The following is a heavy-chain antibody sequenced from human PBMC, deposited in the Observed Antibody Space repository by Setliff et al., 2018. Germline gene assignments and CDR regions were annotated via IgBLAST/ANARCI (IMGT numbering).Heavy chain of an antibody. V-gene: IGHV4-39*07. CDR1: GGSISSSSYY. CDR2: IYYSGST. Sequence: PSETLSLTCTVSGGSISSSSYYWGWLRQPPGKGLEWIGSIYYSGSTYYNPSLKSRVTISVDTSKNQFSLKLRSVTAADTAVYYCARDPYNWNYGDAFDIWGQGTMVTVSS. D-gene: IGHD1-7*01. CDR3: ARDPYNWNYGDAFDI. J-gene: IGHJ3*02.